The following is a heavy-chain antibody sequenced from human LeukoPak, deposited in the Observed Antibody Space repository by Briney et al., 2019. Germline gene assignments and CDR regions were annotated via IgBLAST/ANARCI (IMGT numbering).Heavy chain of an antibody. Sequence: GRSLRLSCAASGFTFDDYAMHWVRQAPGKGLAWVSGISWNSGNIGYADSVKGRFTISRDNAKKSLYLQMNSLRAEDMALYYCAKGTYYDFWSGYSFEPWGQGTLVTASS. CDR3: AKGTYYDFWSGYSFEP. V-gene: IGHV3-9*03. J-gene: IGHJ5*02. CDR1: GFTFDDYA. D-gene: IGHD3-3*01. CDR2: ISWNSGNI.